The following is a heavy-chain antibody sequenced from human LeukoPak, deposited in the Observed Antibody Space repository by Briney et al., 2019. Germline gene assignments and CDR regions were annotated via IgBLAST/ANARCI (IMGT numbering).Heavy chain of an antibody. J-gene: IGHJ3*02. CDR2: ISSSSSYI. D-gene: IGHD4-23*01. CDR1: GFTFSSYA. CDR3: ARVGYGGNALAFDI. V-gene: IGHV3-21*01. Sequence: GRSLRLSCAASGFTFSSYAMHWVRQAPGKGLEWVSSISSSSSYIYYADSVKGRFTISRDNAKNSLYLQMNSLRAEDTAVYYCARVGYGGNALAFDIWGQGTMVTVSS.